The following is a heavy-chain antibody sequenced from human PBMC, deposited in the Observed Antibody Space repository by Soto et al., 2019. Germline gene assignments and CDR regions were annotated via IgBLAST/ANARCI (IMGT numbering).Heavy chain of an antibody. V-gene: IGHV3-30*03. Sequence: GGSLRLSCTSSTVTINVHGIQWVRHAPGKGLEWVAFISNDGRAHYYADSVKGRFTISRDYSKNAVDLQMNSLRNEETAVYYCARDIWSGDYKWFDSWGPGTLVTVSS. CDR2: ISNDGRAH. CDR3: ARDIWSGDYKWFDS. D-gene: IGHD3-3*01. CDR1: TVTINVHG. J-gene: IGHJ5*01.